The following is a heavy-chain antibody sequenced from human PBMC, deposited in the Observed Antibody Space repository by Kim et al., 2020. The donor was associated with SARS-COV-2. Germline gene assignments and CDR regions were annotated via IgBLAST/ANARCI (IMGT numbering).Heavy chain of an antibody. V-gene: IGHV3-23*01. CDR2: ISGSGGNT. Sequence: GGSLRLSCAASGFTFSTYAMSWVRQAPGKGLEWVSAISGSGGNTYYADSVKGRFTISRDNSKNTLYLQMNSLRAEDTAVYYCAKIERITIFGVGDDAFDIWGQGTMVTVSS. D-gene: IGHD3-3*01. CDR3: AKIERITIFGVGDDAFDI. CDR1: GFTFSTYA. J-gene: IGHJ3*02.